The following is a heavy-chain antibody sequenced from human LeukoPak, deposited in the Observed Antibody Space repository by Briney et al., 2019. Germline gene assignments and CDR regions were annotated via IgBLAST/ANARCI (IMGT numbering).Heavy chain of an antibody. D-gene: IGHD5-24*01. J-gene: IGHJ5*02. CDR3: ARGGNEWQQLSHNWFDP. Sequence: SETLSLTCTVSGGSIRSSSYHWGWIRQPPGNSLEWIGSVYYTGNTYYNPSLRSRATISVDTSKNQFSLRLNSVTAADTSVYYCARGGNEWQQLSHNWFDPWGQGTLVTVSS. V-gene: IGHV4-39*01. CDR2: VYYTGNT. CDR1: GGSIRSSSYH.